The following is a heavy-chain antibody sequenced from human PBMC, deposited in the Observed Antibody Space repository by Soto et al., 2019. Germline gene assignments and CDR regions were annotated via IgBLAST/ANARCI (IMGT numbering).Heavy chain of an antibody. CDR3: ARDTGDGTFDF. CDR1: GYTFSSYA. V-gene: IGHV1-3*01. Sequence: ASVKVSCKASGYTFSSYAMRWLRQAPGQRLEWMGWINAGYGNTKSSQKFQDRVTISRDTSASTAYMELTSLRSEDTAVYYCARDTGDGTFDFWGQGTLVTVSS. D-gene: IGHD7-27*01. CDR2: INAGYGNT. J-gene: IGHJ4*02.